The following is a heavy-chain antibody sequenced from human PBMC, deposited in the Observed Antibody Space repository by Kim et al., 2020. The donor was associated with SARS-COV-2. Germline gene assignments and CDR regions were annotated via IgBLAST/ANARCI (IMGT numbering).Heavy chain of an antibody. Sequence: YAQGFTGRFVFSLDTSGSTAYLQISSLKAEDTAVYYCATASGWLEDDAFDIWGQGTMVTVSS. V-gene: IGHV7-4-1*02. CDR3: ATASGWLEDDAFDI. D-gene: IGHD6-19*01. J-gene: IGHJ3*02.